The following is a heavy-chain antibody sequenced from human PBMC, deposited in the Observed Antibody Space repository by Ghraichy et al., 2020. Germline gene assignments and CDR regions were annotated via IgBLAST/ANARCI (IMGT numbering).Heavy chain of an antibody. V-gene: IGHV4-39*01. CDR3: ARQAVYAIIYNWFDP. Sequence: SETLSLTCTVSGGSISSSSYYWGWIRQPPGKGLEWIGSIYYSGSTYYNPSLKSRVTISVGTSKNQFSLKLSSVTAADTAVYYCARQAVYAIIYNWFDPWGQGTLVTVSS. CDR2: IYYSGST. CDR1: GGSISSSSYY. J-gene: IGHJ5*02. D-gene: IGHD2-8*01.